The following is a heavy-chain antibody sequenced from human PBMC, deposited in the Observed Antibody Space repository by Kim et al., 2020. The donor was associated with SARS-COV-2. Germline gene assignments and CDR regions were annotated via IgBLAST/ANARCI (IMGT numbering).Heavy chain of an antibody. CDR1: GYTFTSYA. Sequence: ASVKVSCKASGYTFTSYAMNWVRQAPGQGLEWMGWINTNTGNPTYAQGFTGRFVFSLDTSVSTAYLQISSLKAEDTAVYYCAGASGSSGWSPWGYYYYGMVVWGQGTTVTVSS. J-gene: IGHJ6*02. CDR3: AGASGSSGWSPWGYYYYGMVV. D-gene: IGHD6-19*01. CDR2: INTNTGNP. V-gene: IGHV7-4-1*02.